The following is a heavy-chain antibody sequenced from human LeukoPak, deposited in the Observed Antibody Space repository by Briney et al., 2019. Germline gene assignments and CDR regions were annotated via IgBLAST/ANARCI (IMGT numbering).Heavy chain of an antibody. Sequence: GGSLRLSCAASGFTFSSYSMNWVRQAPWKGLEWVSSISSSSSYIYYADSVKGRFTISRDNAKNSLYLQMNSLRVEDTAVYYCARVGYSGYDYAFDYWGQGTLVTVSS. D-gene: IGHD5-12*01. CDR3: ARVGYSGYDYAFDY. CDR1: GFTFSSYS. CDR2: ISSSSSYI. J-gene: IGHJ4*02. V-gene: IGHV3-21*01.